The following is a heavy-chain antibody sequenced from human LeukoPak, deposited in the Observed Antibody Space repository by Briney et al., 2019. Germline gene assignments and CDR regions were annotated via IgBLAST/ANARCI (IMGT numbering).Heavy chain of an antibody. J-gene: IGHJ4*02. V-gene: IGHV3-23*01. CDR2: ISISGDRL. CDR3: AKEIRPNVS. CDR1: GFTFSSHG. Sequence: PGGSLRLSCAASGFTFSSHGMSWVRQAPGKGLEWVSAISISGDRLYYADSVKGRFIISRDNSKNTLYLQMNSLRAEDTAVYYCAKEIRPNVSWGQGTLVTVSS. D-gene: IGHD2-8*01.